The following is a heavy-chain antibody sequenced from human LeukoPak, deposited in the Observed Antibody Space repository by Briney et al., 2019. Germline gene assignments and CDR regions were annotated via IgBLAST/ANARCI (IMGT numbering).Heavy chain of an antibody. Sequence: GGSLRLSCAASGFNFSSYWMSWVRQAPGKGLEWVANIKQDGSEKYYVDSVKGRFTISRDNAKNSLYLQMNSLRAEDTAVYYCARDHSIAVAHAPLYWGQGTLVTVSS. CDR1: GFNFSSYW. CDR2: IKQDGSEK. J-gene: IGHJ4*02. CDR3: ARDHSIAVAHAPLY. V-gene: IGHV3-7*03. D-gene: IGHD6-19*01.